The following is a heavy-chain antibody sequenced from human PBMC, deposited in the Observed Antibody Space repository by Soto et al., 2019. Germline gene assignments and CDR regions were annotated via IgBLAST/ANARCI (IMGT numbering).Heavy chain of an antibody. D-gene: IGHD2-15*01. CDR2: IYYSGST. Sequence: SETLTLTCTVSGGSISSGGYYWSWIRQHPGQGREWIGYIYYSGSTYSNPSMRSRATISVDTSKNQFSLMLSSVTAADTAEYYCSSDPGDGVVAGNHYGMDVWGQGTTVTVSS. CDR3: SSDPGDGVVAGNHYGMDV. J-gene: IGHJ6*02. V-gene: IGHV4-31*03. CDR1: GGSISSGGYY.